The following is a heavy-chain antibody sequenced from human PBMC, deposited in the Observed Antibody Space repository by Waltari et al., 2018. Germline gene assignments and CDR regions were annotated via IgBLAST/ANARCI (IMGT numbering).Heavy chain of an antibody. CDR3: ARLDGPYFDY. V-gene: IGHV4-59*11. J-gene: IGHJ4*02. D-gene: IGHD6-19*01. CDR1: GGSISSHY. Sequence: QVQLQESGPGLVKPSETLSLTCTVSGGSISSHYWSWIRQPPGKGLEWIGYIYYSGSTNYNPHLKRRVTISGDTSKNQFSLKLSAVTAADTAVYYCARLDGPYFDYWGQGTLVTVSS. CDR2: IYYSGST.